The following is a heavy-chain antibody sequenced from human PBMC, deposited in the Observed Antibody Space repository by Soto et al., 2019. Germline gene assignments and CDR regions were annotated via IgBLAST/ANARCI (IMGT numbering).Heavy chain of an antibody. J-gene: IGHJ4*02. CDR2: ISAYNGNT. CDR3: ARVGANQGTGYYY. Sequence: QVQLVQSGAEVKKPGASVKVSCKASGYTFTSYGISWVRQAPGQGLEWMGWISAYNGNTKYSQKFQGRVTITRDTSASTAYMELSSLRSEDTAVYYCARVGANQGTGYYYWGQGTLVTVSS. V-gene: IGHV1-18*01. CDR1: GYTFTSYG. D-gene: IGHD3-9*01.